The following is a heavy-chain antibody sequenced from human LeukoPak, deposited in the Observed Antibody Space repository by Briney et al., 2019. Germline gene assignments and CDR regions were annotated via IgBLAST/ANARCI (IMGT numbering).Heavy chain of an antibody. D-gene: IGHD3-10*01. CDR2: INWNGGST. J-gene: IGHJ6*02. Sequence: GGSLRLSCAASGFTFDDYGMSWVRQAPGKGLEWVSGINWNGGSTGYADSVKGRFTISRDNSKNTLYLQMNSLRAEDTAVYYCARDIWFGESSNHYGMDVWGQGTTVTVSS. CDR1: GFTFDDYG. CDR3: ARDIWFGESSNHYGMDV. V-gene: IGHV3-20*04.